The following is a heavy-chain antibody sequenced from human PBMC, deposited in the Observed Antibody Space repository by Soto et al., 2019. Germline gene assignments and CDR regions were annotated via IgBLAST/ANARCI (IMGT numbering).Heavy chain of an antibody. CDR2: IYPGNSNT. D-gene: IGHD2-15*01. V-gene: IGHV5-51*01. J-gene: IGHJ3*02. CDR1: GYSFTSYW. CDR3: ASDSHCNGGNCPMGGFDM. Sequence: GESLKISCKGSGYSFTSYWIGWVRQMPGKGLEWVGIIYPGNSNTMYSPSFQGQVTISADTALSTTYLQWDTLKPSDTAIYFCASDSHCNGGNCPMGGFDMWGQGTMVTV.